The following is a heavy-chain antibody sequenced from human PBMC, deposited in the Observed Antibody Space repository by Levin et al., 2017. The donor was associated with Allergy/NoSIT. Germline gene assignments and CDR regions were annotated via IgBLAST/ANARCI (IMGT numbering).Heavy chain of an antibody. D-gene: IGHD1-7*01. CDR1: GYSFTSYW. V-gene: IGHV5-51*01. J-gene: IGHJ6*03. CDR2: LSPFSSSP. Sequence: SLRLSCKGSGYSFTSYWIGWVRQMPGKGLEWLFLLSPFSSSPLSLPSFQGQVTISADKSISTAYLQWSSLKASDTAMYYCARLGITGTNSYYYYYMDVWGKGTTVTVSS. CDR3: ARLGITGTNSYYYYYMDV.